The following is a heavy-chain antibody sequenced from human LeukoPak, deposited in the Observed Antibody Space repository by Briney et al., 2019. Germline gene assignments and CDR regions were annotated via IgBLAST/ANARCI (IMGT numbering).Heavy chain of an antibody. J-gene: IGHJ4*02. CDR2: IYYGRSA. D-gene: IGHD3-10*01. Sequence: PSETLSLTCTVSGGSISSQTYYWTWIRQPPGKGLEWIGSIYYGRSAYYNPSLKNRVTISVDTSKNQLSLKMNSVTAADTAVYYCASSNYYGSGSFDYWGQGTLVTVSS. CDR3: ASSNYYGSGSFDY. CDR1: GGSISSQTYY. V-gene: IGHV4-39*01.